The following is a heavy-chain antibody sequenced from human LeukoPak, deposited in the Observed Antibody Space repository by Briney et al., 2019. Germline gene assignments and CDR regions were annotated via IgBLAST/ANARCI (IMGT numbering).Heavy chain of an antibody. CDR3: AKPSGEYFDY. J-gene: IGHJ4*02. V-gene: IGHV3-30*18. CDR1: GFTFSNYG. Sequence: GRSLRLSCAVSGFTFSNYGMHWVRQAPGKGLEWVALTSYDGSTKYYADSVKGRFFISKDNSRNTLYLQMNSLRVEDTAMYYCAKPSGEYFDYWGQGTLVTVSS. CDR2: TSYDGSTK.